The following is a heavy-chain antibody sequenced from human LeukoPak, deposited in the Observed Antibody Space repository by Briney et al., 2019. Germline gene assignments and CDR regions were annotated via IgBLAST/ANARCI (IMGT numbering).Heavy chain of an antibody. CDR3: AKSRSSGSSSSNY. Sequence: GGSLRLSCAASGFIFNNYALSWVRQAPGKGLEWVSSISGSGDSTYYADSVKGRFTISRDNSNNTLFLQMNSLRAEDTALYYCAKSRSSGSSSSNYWGQGTLVTVSS. CDR1: GFIFNNYA. V-gene: IGHV3-23*01. D-gene: IGHD6-13*01. CDR2: ISGSGDST. J-gene: IGHJ4*02.